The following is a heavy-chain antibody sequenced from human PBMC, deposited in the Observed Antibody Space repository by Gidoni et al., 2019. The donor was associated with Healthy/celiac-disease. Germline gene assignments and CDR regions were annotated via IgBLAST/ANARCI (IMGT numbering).Heavy chain of an antibody. V-gene: IGHV3-30*18. CDR3: AKEESWIQLWSFDY. J-gene: IGHJ4*02. CDR2: ISYDGSNK. Sequence: VQLVEFLRLSCAASGFTFTSYGMHSVRQAPGKGVEWVEVISYDGSNKYYADSVKGRFTISRDNSKNTLYLQMNSLRAEDTAVYYCAKEESWIQLWSFDYWGQGTLVTVSS. CDR1: GFTFTSYG. D-gene: IGHD5-18*01.